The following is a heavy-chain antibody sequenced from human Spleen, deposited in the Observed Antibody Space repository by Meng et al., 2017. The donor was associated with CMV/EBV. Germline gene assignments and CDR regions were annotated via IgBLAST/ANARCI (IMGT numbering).Heavy chain of an antibody. J-gene: IGHJ4*02. D-gene: IGHD6-6*01. CDR3: AKDKGYSTSSWSNY. CDR2: ISGSGGST. CDR1: GFTFRSCA. Sequence: ASGFTFRSCAMNWVRQAPGKGLEWVSSISGSGGSTYYADSVKGRFTISRDNSKNTLYLQMNSLRAEDTAVYYCAKDKGYSTSSWSNYWGQGTLVTVSS. V-gene: IGHV3-23*01.